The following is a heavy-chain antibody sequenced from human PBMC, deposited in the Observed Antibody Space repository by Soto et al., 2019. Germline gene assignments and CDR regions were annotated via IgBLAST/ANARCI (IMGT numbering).Heavy chain of an antibody. CDR1: GFNLSIYT. J-gene: IGHJ3*01. V-gene: IGHV3-21*01. D-gene: IGHD2-15*01. Sequence: EAQLVESGGGLVKPGGSLRLSCAASGFNLSIYTMNWVRQAPGKGLEGVSSMSGNNVYVYYADSVKGRFTISRDNAKNSLTLQMNSLRAEDTAVYYCTRDRCSGGSCYRTYAFDLWGQGTLATVSS. CDR3: TRDRCSGGSCYRTYAFDL. CDR2: MSGNNVYV.